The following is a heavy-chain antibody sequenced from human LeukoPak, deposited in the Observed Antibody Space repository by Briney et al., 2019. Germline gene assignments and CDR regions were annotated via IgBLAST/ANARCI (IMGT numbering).Heavy chain of an antibody. Sequence: GGSLRLSCAASGFTFDDYAMHWVRQGPGKGLEWVSGMNRNGVNTDYADSVKGRFTISRENAQNSLYLQMSSLRPEDTALYYCVKADCSSTSCLTDSWGQGTPVIVSS. J-gene: IGHJ4*02. CDR2: MNRNGVNT. D-gene: IGHD2-2*01. CDR1: GFTFDDYA. V-gene: IGHV3-9*01. CDR3: VKADCSSTSCLTDS.